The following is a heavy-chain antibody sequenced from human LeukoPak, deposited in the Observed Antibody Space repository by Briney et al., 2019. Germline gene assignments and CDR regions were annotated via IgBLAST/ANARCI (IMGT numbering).Heavy chain of an antibody. D-gene: IGHD6-6*01. V-gene: IGHV1-18*01. Sequence: GASVKVSCKASGGTFSSYAISWVRQAPGQGLEWMGWISAYNGNTNYAQKLQGRVTMTTDTSTSTAYMELRSLRSDDTAVYYCAYIAARGEFDYWGQGTLVTVSS. CDR2: ISAYNGNT. CDR3: AYIAARGEFDY. J-gene: IGHJ4*02. CDR1: GGTFSSYA.